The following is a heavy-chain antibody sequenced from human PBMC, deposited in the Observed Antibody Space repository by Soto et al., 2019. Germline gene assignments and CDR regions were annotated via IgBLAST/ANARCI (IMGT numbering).Heavy chain of an antibody. CDR1: GGTFSSYA. J-gene: IGHJ6*02. V-gene: IGHV1-69*01. CDR3: ARVDTAMVRWYYDGMDD. Sequence: QVQLVQSGAEVKKPGSSVKVSCKASGGTFSSYAISWVRQAPGQGLEWMGGIIPIFGTANYAQKFQGRVTITADESTSTAYMQLSSLRSEDTAVYYCARVDTAMVRWYYDGMDDWGQGTTVTVS. D-gene: IGHD5-18*01. CDR2: IIPIFGTA.